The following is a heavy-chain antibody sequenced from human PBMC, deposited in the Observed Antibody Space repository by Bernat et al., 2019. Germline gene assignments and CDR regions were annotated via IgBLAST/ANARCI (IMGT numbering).Heavy chain of an antibody. Sequence: QVQLVESGGGVVQPGRSLRLSCAASGFTFSSYGMHWVRQAPGKGLEWVAVIWYDGSNKYYADSVKGRFTISRDNSKNTLYLQMNSLRAEDTAVYYCARELFGSSGYSDDYYYYGMDVWGQGTTVTVSS. CDR2: IWYDGSNK. V-gene: IGHV3-33*01. CDR1: GFTFSSYG. D-gene: IGHD6-13*01. CDR3: ARELFGSSGYSDDYYYYGMDV. J-gene: IGHJ6*02.